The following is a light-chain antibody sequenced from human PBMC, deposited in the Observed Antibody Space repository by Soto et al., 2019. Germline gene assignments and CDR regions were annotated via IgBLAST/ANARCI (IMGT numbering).Light chain of an antibody. CDR3: QQYDNLPLA. CDR1: QDISNY. J-gene: IGKJ4*01. CDR2: GAS. Sequence: DIQMTQSPSSLSASVGDRVTITCQASQDISNYLNWYQQKPGKAPNLLIYGASNLETGVPSRFSGSGSGTDFTFNINNLQPEDIATYYCQQYDNLPLAFGGGTKVAIK. V-gene: IGKV1-33*01.